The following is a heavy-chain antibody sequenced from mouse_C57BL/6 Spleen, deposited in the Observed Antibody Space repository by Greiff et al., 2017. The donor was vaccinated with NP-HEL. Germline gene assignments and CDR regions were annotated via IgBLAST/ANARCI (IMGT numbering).Heavy chain of an antibody. CDR3: ARLYDGFDY. Sequence: QVQLKQPGAELVRPGSSVKLSCKASGYTFTSYWMHWVKQRPIQGLEWIGNIDPSDSETHYNQKFKDKATLTVAKSSSTAYMQLSSLTSEDSAVYYCARLYDGFDYWGQGTTLTVSS. CDR2: IDPSDSET. V-gene: IGHV1-52*01. CDR1: GYTFTSYW. J-gene: IGHJ2*01. D-gene: IGHD2-3*01.